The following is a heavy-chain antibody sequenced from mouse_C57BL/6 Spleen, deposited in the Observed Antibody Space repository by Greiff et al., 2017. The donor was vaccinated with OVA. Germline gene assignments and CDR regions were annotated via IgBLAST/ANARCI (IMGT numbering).Heavy chain of an antibody. V-gene: IGHV5-16*01. D-gene: IGHD2-1*01. J-gene: IGHJ4*01. CDR2: INYDGSST. CDR1: GFTFSDYY. CDR3: ARDGIYYGNYLAMDY. Sequence: DVHLVESEGGLVQPGSSMKLSCTASGFTFSDYYMAWVRQVPEKGLEWVANINYDGSSTYYLDSLKSRFIISRDNAKNILYLQMSSLKSEDTATYYCARDGIYYGNYLAMDYWGQGTSVTVSS.